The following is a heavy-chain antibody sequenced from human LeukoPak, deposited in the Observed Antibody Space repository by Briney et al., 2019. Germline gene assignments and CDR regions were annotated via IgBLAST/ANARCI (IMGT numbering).Heavy chain of an antibody. CDR1: GFTFSSYA. CDR2: ISGSGGST. CDR3: ARDLNYGDYEGIFDY. J-gene: IGHJ4*02. D-gene: IGHD4-17*01. Sequence: PGGSLRLSCAASGFTFSSYAMSWVRQAPGKGLEWVSAISGSGGSTYYAESVRGRFTISRDNSKNTLYLQMNSLRGEDTAVYYCARDLNYGDYEGIFDYWGQGTLVTVSS. V-gene: IGHV3-23*01.